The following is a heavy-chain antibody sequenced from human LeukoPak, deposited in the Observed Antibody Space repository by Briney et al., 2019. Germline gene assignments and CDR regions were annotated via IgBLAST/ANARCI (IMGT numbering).Heavy chain of an antibody. CDR2: ISYDGSNE. D-gene: IGHD3-10*01. CDR3: ARPIDNGSGSYYFDY. J-gene: IGHJ4*02. CDR1: GFTFSYYA. V-gene: IGHV3-30-3*01. Sequence: GRSLRLSCAASGFTFSYYAMHWVRQAPGKGLEWVAVISYDGSNEYYADSVKGRFTISRDNSKNTLSLQMNTLRLEDTAVYYCARPIDNGSGSYYFDYWGQGTLVTVSS.